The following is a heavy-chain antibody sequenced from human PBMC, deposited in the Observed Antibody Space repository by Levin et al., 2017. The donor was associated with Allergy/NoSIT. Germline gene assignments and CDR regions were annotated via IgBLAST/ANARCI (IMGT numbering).Heavy chain of an antibody. CDR3: ARHDREYCKSSSWDTDN. D-gene: IGHD2/OR15-2a*01. CDR1: GDSISTSNYY. Sequence: SETLSLTCTVSGDSISTSNYYWGRIRQPPGKGLEWIGTIYYSGSSYYNPSLKSRVTMSVDTSKNQFSLNLNSVTAADTAIYYCARHDREYCKSSSWDTDNWGQGTLVTVSS. CDR2: IYYSGSS. V-gene: IGHV4-39*01. J-gene: IGHJ4*02.